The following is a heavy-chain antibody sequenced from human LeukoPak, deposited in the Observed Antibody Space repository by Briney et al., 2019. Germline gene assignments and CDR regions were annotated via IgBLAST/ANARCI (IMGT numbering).Heavy chain of an antibody. CDR1: GFTFSSYA. J-gene: IGHJ3*02. V-gene: IGHV3-48*01. D-gene: IGHD3-16*01. CDR2: ISSSTGTI. CDR3: VRVGGAFDI. Sequence: PGGSLRLSCAASGFTFSSYAMSWVRQAPGKGLEWVSYISSSTGTIYYVDSVKGRFTISRDNAKNSLYLQMNSLRAEDTAIYYCVRVGGAFDIWGQGTMVTVSS.